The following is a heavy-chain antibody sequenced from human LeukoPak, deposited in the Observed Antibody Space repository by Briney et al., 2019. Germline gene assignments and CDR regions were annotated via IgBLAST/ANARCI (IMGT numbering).Heavy chain of an antibody. CDR3: ARGPAMVRGVRRGFNWFDP. Sequence: PSQTLSLTCTVSGGSFSSGLYYWTWIRQPAGKGLEWIGRIYISGSTNYNPSLKSRVTISRDTSKNEFSLKLSSVTAADTAVYYCARGPAMVRGVRRGFNWFDPWGQGTLVTVSS. CDR1: GGSFSSGLYY. D-gene: IGHD3-10*01. V-gene: IGHV4-61*02. J-gene: IGHJ5*02. CDR2: IYISGST.